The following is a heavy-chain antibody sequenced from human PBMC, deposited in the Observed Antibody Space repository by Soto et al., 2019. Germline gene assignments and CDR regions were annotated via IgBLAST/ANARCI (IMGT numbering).Heavy chain of an antibody. CDR3: ARHGSSGYYYHYYYGMDV. Sequence: PGESLKISCKGSGYSFTSYWIGWVRQMPGKGLEWMGIIYPGDSGTRYSPYFQGQVTISADKFISTAYLQWSSLMASDTAMYYFARHGSSGYYYHYYYGMDVWGQGTTVTVSS. CDR1: GYSFTSYW. V-gene: IGHV5-51*01. D-gene: IGHD3-22*01. CDR2: IYPGDSGT. J-gene: IGHJ6*02.